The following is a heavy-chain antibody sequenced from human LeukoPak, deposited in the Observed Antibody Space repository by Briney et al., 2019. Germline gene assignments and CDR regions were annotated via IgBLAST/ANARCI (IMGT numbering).Heavy chain of an antibody. CDR1: GFSFSSYW. V-gene: IGHV3-7*01. J-gene: IGHJ4*02. CDR3: ARDPGIAAAGTVGYFDS. Sequence: GGFLRLSCVASGFSFSSYWMSWVRQTPGKGLEWVANIKQEGSARYYVDSVTGRFTISRDNAMNSLYLQMNSLRVEDTAVYYCARDPGIAAAGTVGYFDSWGQGILVTVSS. D-gene: IGHD6-13*01. CDR2: IKQEGSAR.